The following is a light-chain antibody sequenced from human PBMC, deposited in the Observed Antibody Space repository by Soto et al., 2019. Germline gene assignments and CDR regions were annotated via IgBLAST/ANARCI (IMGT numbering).Light chain of an antibody. CDR3: QHRVILPT. V-gene: IGKV3-11*01. Sequence: EIVLTQSPATLSLSPGDRAILSCRASQNVNRYLGWYQQKPGQAPRLLIYDASNRATGIPARFSGSGSGTDFSLTISSLEPEDFAVYYCQHRVILPTFGPGTKVDMK. J-gene: IGKJ3*01. CDR2: DAS. CDR1: QNVNRY.